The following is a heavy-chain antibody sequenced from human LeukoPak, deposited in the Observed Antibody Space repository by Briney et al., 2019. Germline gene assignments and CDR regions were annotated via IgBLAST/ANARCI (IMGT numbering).Heavy chain of an antibody. Sequence: ASVKVSWKASGGTFSSYAISWVRQAPGQGLEWMGRIIPIFGIANYAQKFQGRVTITADKSTSTAYMELSSLRSEDTAVYYCARDQYYDSSGYYHRQGAFDIWGQGTMVTVSS. CDR2: IIPIFGIA. CDR1: GGTFSSYA. V-gene: IGHV1-69*04. D-gene: IGHD3-22*01. CDR3: ARDQYYDSSGYYHRQGAFDI. J-gene: IGHJ3*02.